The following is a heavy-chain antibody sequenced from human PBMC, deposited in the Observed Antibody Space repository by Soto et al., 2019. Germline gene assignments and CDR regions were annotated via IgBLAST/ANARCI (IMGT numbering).Heavy chain of an antibody. D-gene: IGHD2-15*01. Sequence: QPGGSLRLSCSASGFSFSSYAMSWVRQAPGKGLEWVSAISGSGGSTYYADSVKGRFTISRDNSKNTLYLQMNSLRAEDTAVYYCANSRPTRGYCSGGSCKHDYWGQGTLVTVSS. CDR1: GFSFSSYA. CDR2: ISGSGGST. CDR3: ANSRPTRGYCSGGSCKHDY. V-gene: IGHV3-23*01. J-gene: IGHJ4*02.